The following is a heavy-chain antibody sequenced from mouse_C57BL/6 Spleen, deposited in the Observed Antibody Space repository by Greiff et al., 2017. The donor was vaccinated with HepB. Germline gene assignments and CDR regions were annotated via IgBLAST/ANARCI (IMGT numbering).Heavy chain of an antibody. Sequence: EVKLQESGPELVKPGASVKIPCKASGYTFTDYNMDWVKQSHGKSLEWIGDINPNNGGTIYNQKFKGKATLTVDKSSITAYMELRSLTSEDTAVYYCARYYRDWYFDVWGTGTTVTVSS. J-gene: IGHJ1*03. D-gene: IGHD2-14*01. CDR3: ARYYRDWYFDV. CDR1: GYTFTDYN. V-gene: IGHV1-18*01. CDR2: INPNNGGT.